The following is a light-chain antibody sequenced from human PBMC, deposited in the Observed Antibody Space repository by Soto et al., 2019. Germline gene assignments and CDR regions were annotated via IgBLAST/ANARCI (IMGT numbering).Light chain of an antibody. V-gene: IGKV3-20*01. CDR3: QQYGTSPPWT. CDR1: QRVSFNS. CDR2: GAS. J-gene: IGKJ1*01. Sequence: ESVLTQSPGTLSLSPGDRATLSYRASQRVSFNSFAWYQQKPGQAPRLLVYGASSRATGIPDRFSGSGSGTDVPLTISRLEPEDLAVYYCQQYGTSPPWTFGQGTKVEI.